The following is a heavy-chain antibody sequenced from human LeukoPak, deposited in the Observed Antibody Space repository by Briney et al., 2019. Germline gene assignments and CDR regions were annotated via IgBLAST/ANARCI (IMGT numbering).Heavy chain of an antibody. D-gene: IGHD2-2*01. CDR3: ARGVSYCSSTSCYGGNWFDP. J-gene: IGHJ5*02. V-gene: IGHV4-59*01. Sequence: ASETLSLTCTVSGGSISSYYWSWIRQPPGKGLEWIGYIYYSGSTNYNPSLKSRVTISVDTSKNQFSLKLSSVTAADTAVYYCARGVSYCSSTSCYGGNWFDPWGQGTLVTVSS. CDR2: IYYSGST. CDR1: GGSISSYY.